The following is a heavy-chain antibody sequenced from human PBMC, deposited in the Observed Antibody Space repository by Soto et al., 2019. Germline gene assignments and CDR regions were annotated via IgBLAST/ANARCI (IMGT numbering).Heavy chain of an antibody. J-gene: IGHJ4*02. CDR2: ISYDGSNK. CDR1: GFTFSSYG. Sequence: GGSLRLSCAAPGFTFSSYGMHWVRQAPGKGLEWVAVISYDGSNKYYADSVKGRFTISRDNSKNTLYLQMNSLRAEDTAVYYCAKDSWQQLAYFDYWGQGTLVTVSS. V-gene: IGHV3-30*18. D-gene: IGHD6-13*01. CDR3: AKDSWQQLAYFDY.